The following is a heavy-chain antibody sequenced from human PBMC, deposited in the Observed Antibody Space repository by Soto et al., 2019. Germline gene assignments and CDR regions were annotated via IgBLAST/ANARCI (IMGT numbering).Heavy chain of an antibody. Sequence: SETLSLTCTVSGGSISSYYWSWIRQPPGKGLEWIGYIYYSGSTNYNHSLKSRVTISVDTSKNQFSLKLSSVTAEDTAVYYCARYSGYDYAFDIWGKGTMVTVSS. V-gene: IGHV4-59*01. CDR1: GGSISSYY. J-gene: IGHJ3*02. CDR2: IYYSGST. CDR3: ARYSGYDYAFDI. D-gene: IGHD5-12*01.